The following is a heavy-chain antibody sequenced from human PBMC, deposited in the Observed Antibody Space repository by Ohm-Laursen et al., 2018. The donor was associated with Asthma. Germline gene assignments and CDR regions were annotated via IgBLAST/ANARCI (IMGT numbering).Heavy chain of an antibody. D-gene: IGHD5-18*01. CDR2: TLYDGTNK. CDR1: GFNFNSSA. J-gene: IGHJ4*02. V-gene: IGHV3-30-3*01. CDR3: ARGLGGIHRWLSYQIDK. Sequence: SLRLSCSASGFNFNSSAMHWVRQAPGKGLEWVAVTLYDGTNKYHAASVQGRFTISRDNSKSTLFLQMSSLRPEDTAVYYCARGLGGIHRWLSYQIDKWGLGTQVTVSS.